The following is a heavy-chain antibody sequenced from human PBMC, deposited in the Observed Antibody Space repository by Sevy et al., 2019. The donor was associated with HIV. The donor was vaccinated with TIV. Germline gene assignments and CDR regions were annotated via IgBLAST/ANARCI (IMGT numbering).Heavy chain of an antibody. V-gene: IGHV3-7*03. CDR2: IQRDGSDK. CDR3: ARDAAVAGANWFDP. J-gene: IGHJ5*02. D-gene: IGHD6-19*01. Sequence: GGSLRLSCAASGFIISKYWMTWVRQSPGKGLEWVASIQRDGSDKYYVDSVKGRFTISRDNAKNSLYLQMNNLRVDDTALYYCARDAAVAGANWFDPWGQGTLVTVSS. CDR1: GFIISKYW.